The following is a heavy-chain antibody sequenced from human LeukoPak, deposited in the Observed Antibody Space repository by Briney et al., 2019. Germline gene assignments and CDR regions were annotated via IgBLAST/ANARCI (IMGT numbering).Heavy chain of an antibody. Sequence: SETLTLTCAVYGGSFSGYDWRWIRQPPGKGLEWIGEINHSGSTNYNPSLKSRVTISVDTSKNQFYLKLSSVTAADKAVYYCARGRADIVVVPAAGNWFDPWGQGTLVTVSS. CDR1: GGSFSGYD. CDR3: ARGRADIVVVPAAGNWFDP. V-gene: IGHV4-34*01. J-gene: IGHJ5*02. D-gene: IGHD2-2*01. CDR2: INHSGST.